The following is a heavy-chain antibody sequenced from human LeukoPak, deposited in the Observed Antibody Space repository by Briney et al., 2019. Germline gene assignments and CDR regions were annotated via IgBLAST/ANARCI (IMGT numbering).Heavy chain of an antibody. CDR2: IIPIFGP. D-gene: IGHD3-22*01. CDR1: GGTFSSYA. V-gene: IGHV1-69*01. J-gene: IGHJ4*02. Sequence: GSSVKVSCKASGGTFSSYAISWVRQAPGQGLEWIGGIIPIFGPNYAQKFQVRATISADLATATAYMELSSLTSEDTSVYYCATGKDRSGYYYSLDYWGQGTLVAVSS. CDR3: ATGKDRSGYYYSLDY.